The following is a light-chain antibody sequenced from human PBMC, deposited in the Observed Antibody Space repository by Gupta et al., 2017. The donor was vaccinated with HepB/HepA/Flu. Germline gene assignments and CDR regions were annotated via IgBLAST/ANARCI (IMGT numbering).Light chain of an antibody. CDR3: QQRSNRPPWT. CDR2: DAS. Sequence: EIVLRQSPATLSLSPGERATLSCRSSQSVSSYVAWYQQKPGQAPRIIIYDASNRATGIPARFSGSGSGTDFTLTISSLDPEDFAVYYCQQRSNRPPWTFGQGTTVEI. CDR1: QSVSSY. J-gene: IGKJ1*01. V-gene: IGKV3-11*01.